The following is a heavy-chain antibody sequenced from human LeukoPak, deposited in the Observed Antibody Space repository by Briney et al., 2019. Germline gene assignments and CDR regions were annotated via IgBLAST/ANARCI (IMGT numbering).Heavy chain of an antibody. Sequence: ASVKVSCKASGYTFTGYYMHWVRQAPGQGLEWMGWINPNSGGTNYAQKFQGRVTMTRDTSISTAYMKLSRLRSDDTAVYYCARDGSGSYTIDYWGQGTLVTVSS. CDR1: GYTFTGYY. V-gene: IGHV1-2*02. CDR2: INPNSGGT. J-gene: IGHJ4*02. CDR3: ARDGSGSYTIDY. D-gene: IGHD3-10*01.